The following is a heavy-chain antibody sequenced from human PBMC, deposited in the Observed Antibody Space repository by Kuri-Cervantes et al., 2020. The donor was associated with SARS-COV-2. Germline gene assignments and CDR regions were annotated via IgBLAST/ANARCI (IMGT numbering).Heavy chain of an antibody. J-gene: IGHJ4*02. CDR1: GGSISSYY. V-gene: IGHV4-59*08. CDR2: IYYSGST. CDR3: ARQYCGGDCYSGLYYFDY. D-gene: IGHD2-21*02. Sequence: ESLKISCTVSGGSISSYYWSWIRQPPGKGLEWIGYIYYSGSTNYNPSLKSRVTISVDTSKNQFSLKLSSVTAADTAVYYCARQYCGGDCYSGLYYFDYWGQGTLVTVSS.